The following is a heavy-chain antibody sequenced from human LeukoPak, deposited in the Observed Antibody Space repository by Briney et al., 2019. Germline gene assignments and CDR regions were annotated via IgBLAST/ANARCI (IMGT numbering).Heavy chain of an antibody. V-gene: IGHV3-53*04. J-gene: IGHJ4*02. CDR2: LQSAGGT. CDR1: GLTVSSNY. CDR3: AREGYDSSGYPRLLDY. Sequence: GESLRLSCAASGLTVSSNYMTWVRQAPGKGLEWVSTLQSAGGTYYADSVKGRFTISRHISKNTVYLQMNNLRAEDTAVYYCAREGYDSSGYPRLLDYWGQGTLVTVSS. D-gene: IGHD3-22*01.